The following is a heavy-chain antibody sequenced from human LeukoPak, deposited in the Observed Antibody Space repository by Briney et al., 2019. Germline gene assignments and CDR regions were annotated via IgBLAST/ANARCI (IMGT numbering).Heavy chain of an antibody. CDR2: ISGSGGST. CDR3: AKDLAFWSGYYIRYFQH. CDR1: GFTFSSYA. V-gene: IGHV3-23*01. D-gene: IGHD3-3*01. Sequence: GGSLRLSCAASGFTFSSYAMSWVRQDPGKGLEWVSAISGSGGSTYYADSVKGRFTISRDNSKNTLYLQMNSLRAEDTAVYYCAKDLAFWSGYYIRYFQHWGQGTLVTVSS. J-gene: IGHJ1*01.